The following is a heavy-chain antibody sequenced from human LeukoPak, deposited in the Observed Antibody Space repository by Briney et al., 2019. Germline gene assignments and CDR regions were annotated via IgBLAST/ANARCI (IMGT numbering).Heavy chain of an antibody. J-gene: IGHJ4*02. V-gene: IGHV3-74*01. CDR1: GFTFSSFW. CDR2: INSDGSST. Sequence: GGSLRLSCAASGFTFSSFWMHWVRQAPGKGLVWVSRINSDGSSTTYADSVKGRFTISRDNAKNTLYLQMNSLRAGDTAVYYCASGYCSGGSCHTTNSPFDYWGQGTLVTVSS. D-gene: IGHD2-15*01. CDR3: ASGYCSGGSCHTTNSPFDY.